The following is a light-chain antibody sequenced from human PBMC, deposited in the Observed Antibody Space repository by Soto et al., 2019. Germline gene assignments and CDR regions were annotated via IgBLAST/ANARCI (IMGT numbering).Light chain of an antibody. CDR3: SSYTSSSTYV. J-gene: IGLJ1*01. CDR1: SSDVGSYNR. CDR2: EVS. Sequence: QSALNQPPSVSGSPGRSVTISCTGTSSDVGSYNRVSWYQQPPGTAPKLMIYEVSNRPSGVPDRFSGSKSGNTASLTISGLQAEDEADYYCSSYTSSSTYVFGTGTKVTV. V-gene: IGLV2-18*02.